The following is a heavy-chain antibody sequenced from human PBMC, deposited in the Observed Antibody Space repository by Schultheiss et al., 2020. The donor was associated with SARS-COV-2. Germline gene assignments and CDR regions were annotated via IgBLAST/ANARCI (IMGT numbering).Heavy chain of an antibody. D-gene: IGHD6-13*01. Sequence: SETLSLTCAVYGGSFSGYYWSWIRQPPGKGLEWIGEINHSGSTNYNPSLKSRVTISVDKSKNQFSLKLSSVTAADTAVYYCARTSLAAAGYYFDYWGQGTLVTVSS. V-gene: IGHV4-34*01. CDR1: GGSFSGYY. J-gene: IGHJ4*02. CDR2: INHSGST. CDR3: ARTSLAAAGYYFDY.